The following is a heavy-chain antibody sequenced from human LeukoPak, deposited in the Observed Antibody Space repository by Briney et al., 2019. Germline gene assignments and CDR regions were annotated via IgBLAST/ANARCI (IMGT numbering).Heavy chain of an antibody. CDR3: GSWDYGSGSYSPYY. D-gene: IGHD3-10*01. V-gene: IGHV1-2*02. CDR2: INTNSGGT. CDR1: GYTFTGYY. Sequence: GASVKVSCKASGYTFTGYYIHWVRQAPGQGLEWVGWINTNSGGTKFAQKFQGRVTMTRDTSITTAYMELSGLGSDDTAVYYCGSWDYGSGSYSPYYWSEGSLVTVSS. J-gene: IGHJ4*02.